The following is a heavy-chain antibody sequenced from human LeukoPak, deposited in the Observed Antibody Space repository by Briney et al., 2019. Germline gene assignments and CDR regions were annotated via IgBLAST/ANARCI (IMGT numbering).Heavy chain of an antibody. Sequence: GASVKVSCKASGYTFNNYYMYWVRQAPGQGLEWMGMINPSGGGTSYVQKFQGRVTMTRDTSTRTVYMEVSSLKPEDTAVYYCARQGAYSSAIGMGYWGQGTLVTVSS. V-gene: IGHV1-46*02. CDR3: ARQGAYSSAIGMGY. J-gene: IGHJ4*02. D-gene: IGHD6-19*01. CDR1: GYTFNNYY. CDR2: INPSGGGT.